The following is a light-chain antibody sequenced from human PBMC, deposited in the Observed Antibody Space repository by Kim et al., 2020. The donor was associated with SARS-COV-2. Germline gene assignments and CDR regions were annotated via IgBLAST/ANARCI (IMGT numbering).Light chain of an antibody. CDR3: QSFDGSGWV. CDR2: EDS. V-gene: IGLV6-57*01. Sequence: NFMLTQSHSVSESPGKTVTISCTRTSGSFGSSFVQWYQQRPGSSPTAVIYEDSQRPSGVPDRFSGSIDRSSNSASLTISGLRTEDEADYYCQSFDGSGWVFGGGTQLTVL. CDR1: SGSFGSSF. J-gene: IGLJ3*02.